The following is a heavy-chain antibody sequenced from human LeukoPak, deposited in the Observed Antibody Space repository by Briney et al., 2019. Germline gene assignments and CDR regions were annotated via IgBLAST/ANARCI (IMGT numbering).Heavy chain of an antibody. CDR3: TKDLTDYHYYYTDV. CDR2: ITGSGGHT. V-gene: IGHV3-23*01. D-gene: IGHD2-21*02. Sequence: GSLRLSCEASGFTFSNYAMAWVRQSPGKGLGGVSGITGSGGHTYYADSVKGRLTSSRDNSKNTLYLQMNSLRAEDTAVYYCTKDLTDYHYYYTDVWGKGTTVIVSS. CDR1: GFTFSNYA. J-gene: IGHJ6*03.